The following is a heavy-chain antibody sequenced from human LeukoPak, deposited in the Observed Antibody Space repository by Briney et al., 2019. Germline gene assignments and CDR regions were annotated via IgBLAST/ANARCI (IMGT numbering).Heavy chain of an antibody. CDR2: ISGSGGGT. D-gene: IGHD5-18*01. CDR3: AKDTGYSYGHHYYYYYGMDV. J-gene: IGHJ6*02. V-gene: IGHV3-23*01. CDR1: GFTFSSYA. Sequence: GGSLRLSCAASGFTFSSYAMSWVRQAPGKGLEWVSAISGSGGGTYYADSVKGRFTISRDNSKNTLYLQMNSLRAEDTAVYYCAKDTGYSYGHHYYYYYGMDVWGQGTTVTVSS.